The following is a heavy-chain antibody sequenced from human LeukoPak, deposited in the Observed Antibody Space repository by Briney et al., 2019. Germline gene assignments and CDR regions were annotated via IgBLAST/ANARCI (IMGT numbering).Heavy chain of an antibody. Sequence: GGSLRLSCAASGFIFSNYWMSWVRQAPGKGLEWVANIKEDGSEKYYVDSVKGRFTISRDNARNSLYLQLNSLRAEDTAVYYCARDKLGYCRSSSCSGSHFDYWGQGTLVTVSS. V-gene: IGHV3-7*03. J-gene: IGHJ4*02. D-gene: IGHD2-15*01. CDR1: GFIFSNYW. CDR2: IKEDGSEK. CDR3: ARDKLGYCRSSSCSGSHFDY.